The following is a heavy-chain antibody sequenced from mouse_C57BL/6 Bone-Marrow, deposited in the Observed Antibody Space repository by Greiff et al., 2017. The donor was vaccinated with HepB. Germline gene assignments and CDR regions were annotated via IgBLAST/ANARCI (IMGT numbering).Heavy chain of an antibody. D-gene: IGHD3-3*01. CDR3: ARDPRGDVGYFDV. Sequence: EVKLQQSGPGLAKPSQTLSLTCSVTGYSITSDYWNWIRKFPGNKLEYMGYISYSGSTYYNPSLKSRISITRDTSKNQYYLQLNSVTTEDTATYYCARDPRGDVGYFDVWGTGTTVTVSS. CDR1: GYSITSDY. J-gene: IGHJ1*03. V-gene: IGHV3-8*01. CDR2: ISYSGST.